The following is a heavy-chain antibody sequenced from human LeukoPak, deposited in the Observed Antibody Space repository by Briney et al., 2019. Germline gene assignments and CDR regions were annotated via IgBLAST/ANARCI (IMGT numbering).Heavy chain of an antibody. V-gene: IGHV1-69*04. Sequence: GASVKVSCKASGGTFSSYAFSWVRQAPGQGLEWMGRIIPILGIANNAQKFQGRVTITADKSTSTAYMELSSLRSEDTAVYYCARFGGVNDYYFDYWGQGTLVTVSS. CDR2: IIPILGIA. J-gene: IGHJ4*02. CDR3: ARFGGVNDYYFDY. CDR1: GGTFSSYA. D-gene: IGHD2-8*02.